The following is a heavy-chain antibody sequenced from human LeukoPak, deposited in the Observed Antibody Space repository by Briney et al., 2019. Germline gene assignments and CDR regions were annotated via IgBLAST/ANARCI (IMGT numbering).Heavy chain of an antibody. V-gene: IGHV3-11*01. Sequence: GGSLRLSCAASGFTFSDYYMNWIRQAPGKGLEWVSYISSSGSTIYYLDSVKGRFTISRDNAKNSLYLQMNSLRAEDSAVYYCARESSGWYRGDFDYWGQGTLVTVSS. CDR1: GFTFSDYY. CDR2: ISSSGSTI. CDR3: ARESSGWYRGDFDY. D-gene: IGHD6-19*01. J-gene: IGHJ4*02.